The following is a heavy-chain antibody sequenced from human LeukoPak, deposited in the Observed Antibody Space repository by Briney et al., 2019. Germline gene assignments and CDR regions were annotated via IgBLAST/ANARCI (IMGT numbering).Heavy chain of an antibody. CDR1: RFTFSSYG. D-gene: IGHD6-13*01. CDR3: ARELYGRSWYEY. CDR2: ISYDGNDK. J-gene: IGHJ4*02. Sequence: GGSLRLSCAASRFTFSSYGMHWVRQAPGRGLEWVAVISYDGNDKHYADAVKGRFTVSRDNSRNTLYLQMNSLRDEDTAVYYCARELYGRSWYEYWGQGILLTVSS. V-gene: IGHV3-30*03.